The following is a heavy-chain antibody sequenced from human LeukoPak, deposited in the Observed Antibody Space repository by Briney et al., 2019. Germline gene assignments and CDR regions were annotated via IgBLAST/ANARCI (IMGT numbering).Heavy chain of an antibody. CDR2: IYNTGST. Sequence: SETLSLTCTVSGGSIISSYFWSWIRQPAGKGLEWIGRIYNTGSTDFNPSLRSRVTMSVDTSKNQFSLKLSSVTAADTAVYYCAKYASGSLVVWGQGTLVTVSS. CDR3: AKYASGSLVV. D-gene: IGHD3-10*01. V-gene: IGHV4-4*07. CDR1: GGSIISSYF. J-gene: IGHJ4*02.